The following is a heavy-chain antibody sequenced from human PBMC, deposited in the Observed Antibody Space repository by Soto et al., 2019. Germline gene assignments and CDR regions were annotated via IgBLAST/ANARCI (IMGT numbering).Heavy chain of an antibody. V-gene: IGHV1-69*13. Sequence: SVKVSCKASGGTFSSYASSWVRQAPGQGLEWMGGIIPIFGTANYAQKFQGRVTITADESTSTAYMELSSLRSEDTAVYYCARDGGYSYGDNWFDPWGQGTLVTVSS. CDR3: ARDGGYSYGDNWFDP. D-gene: IGHD5-18*01. CDR2: IIPIFGTA. CDR1: GGTFSSYA. J-gene: IGHJ5*02.